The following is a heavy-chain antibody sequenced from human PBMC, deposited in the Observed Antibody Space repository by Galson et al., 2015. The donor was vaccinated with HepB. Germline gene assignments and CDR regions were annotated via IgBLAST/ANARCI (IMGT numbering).Heavy chain of an antibody. D-gene: IGHD7-27*01. Sequence: SLRLSCAASGFIFGSYGMHWVRQAPGKGLEWVAIIWYDGSNRYYADSVKGRFTISRDNSKNTLYLQMTSLRAEDTAVHYCARGHNWGLFDSWGQGTLVAVSS. J-gene: IGHJ4*02. CDR1: GFIFGSYG. CDR2: IWYDGSNR. CDR3: ARGHNWGLFDS. V-gene: IGHV3-33*01.